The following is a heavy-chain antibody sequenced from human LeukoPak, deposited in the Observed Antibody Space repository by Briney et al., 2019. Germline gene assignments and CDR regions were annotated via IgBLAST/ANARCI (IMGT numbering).Heavy chain of an antibody. D-gene: IGHD6-13*01. CDR2: IYYSGST. V-gene: IGHV4-59*01. CDR1: GGSISSYY. Sequence: SETLSPTCTVSGGSISSYYWSWIRQPPGKGLEWIGYIYYSGSTNYNPSLKSRVTISVDTSKNQFSLKLSSVTAADTAVYYCARATYSSSWYYFDYWGQGTLVTVSS. J-gene: IGHJ4*02. CDR3: ARATYSSSWYYFDY.